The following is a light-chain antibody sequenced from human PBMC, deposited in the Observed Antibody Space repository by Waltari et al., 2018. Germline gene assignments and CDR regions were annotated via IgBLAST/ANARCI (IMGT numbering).Light chain of an antibody. J-gene: IGLJ2*01. V-gene: IGLV3-19*01. Sequence: SSELTQDRAVSVALGPTVRITCQGGSLRSYYARWSQQKPGTAPVLVIYGKNNRPSGIPHRFSCSSSGNTASLTISGAQAEDEADYYCNSRDSSGNHVVFGGGTKLTVL. CDR3: NSRDSSGNHVV. CDR1: SLRSYY. CDR2: GKN.